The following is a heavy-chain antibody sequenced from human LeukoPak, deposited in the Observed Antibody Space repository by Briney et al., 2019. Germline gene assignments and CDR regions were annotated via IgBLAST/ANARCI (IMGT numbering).Heavy chain of an antibody. CDR3: ARLFFYAGATTLDY. Sequence: SETLSLTCTVSGGSISSYYWSWIRQPPGKGLEWIGYIYYSGSTNYNPSLKSRVTISVDTSKNQFSLKLSSVTAADTAVYYCARLFFYAGATTLDYWGQGTLVTVSS. CDR1: GGSISSYY. V-gene: IGHV4-59*08. CDR2: IYYSGST. D-gene: IGHD1-26*01. J-gene: IGHJ4*02.